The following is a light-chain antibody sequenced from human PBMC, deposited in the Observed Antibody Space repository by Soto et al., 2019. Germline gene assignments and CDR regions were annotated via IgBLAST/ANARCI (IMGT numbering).Light chain of an antibody. Sequence: QSERNQRASGTGCPGQSITICCTGNSRVVGGYDFVSLYPQLPRKAPKVMIYDVSNRPSGVSNRFSGSKSGNTASLTISCLQAEDEADYYCCSYTSSDTYVFGTGTKVTVL. CDR2: DVS. CDR3: CSYTSSDTYV. CDR1: SRVVGGYDF. J-gene: IGLJ1*01. V-gene: IGLV2-14*01.